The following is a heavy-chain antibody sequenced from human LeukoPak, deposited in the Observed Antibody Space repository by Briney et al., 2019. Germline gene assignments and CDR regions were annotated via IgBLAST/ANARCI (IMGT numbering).Heavy chain of an antibody. D-gene: IGHD3-10*01. V-gene: IGHV3-23*01. CDR1: GISLSNYA. Sequence: GGSLRLSCVVSGISLSNYAMTWVRQAPGRGLEWVSYISERGGSTTYADSVKGRFTISRDSSLNTLYLQMNNLRAEDTAVYFCAKRGVVIRGILVIGYHQEAYHYDFWGQGVLVTVSS. CDR3: AKRGVVIRGILVIGYHQEAYHYDF. CDR2: ISERGGST. J-gene: IGHJ4*02.